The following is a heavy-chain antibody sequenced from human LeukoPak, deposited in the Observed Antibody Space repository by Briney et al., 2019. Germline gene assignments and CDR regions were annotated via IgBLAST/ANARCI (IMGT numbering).Heavy chain of an antibody. CDR1: GYTFTSYY. Sequence: GASAKVSCKASGYTFTSYYMHWVRQAPGQGLEWMGIINPSGGSTSYAQKFQGRVTMTRDMSTSTVYMELSSLRSEDTAVYYCARDRGYCGSTSCYTWYNWFDPWGQGTLVTVSS. V-gene: IGHV1-46*01. CDR3: ARDRGYCGSTSCYTWYNWFDP. J-gene: IGHJ5*02. CDR2: INPSGGST. D-gene: IGHD2-2*02.